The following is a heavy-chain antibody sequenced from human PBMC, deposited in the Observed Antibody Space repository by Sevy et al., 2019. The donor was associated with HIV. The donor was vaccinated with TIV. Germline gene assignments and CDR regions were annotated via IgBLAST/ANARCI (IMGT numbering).Heavy chain of an antibody. D-gene: IGHD1-26*01. CDR3: ARGPYSGGYDEYYYYGMDV. J-gene: IGHJ6*02. CDR1: GFTFSSYA. CDR2: ISYDGSNK. Sequence: GSLRLSCVASGFTFSSYAMHWVRQAPGKGLEWVAVISYDGSNKYYAASVKGRFTISRDNSKNTLYLQMNSLRAEDTAVYYCARGPYSGGYDEYYYYGMDVWGQGTTVTVSS. V-gene: IGHV3-30*04.